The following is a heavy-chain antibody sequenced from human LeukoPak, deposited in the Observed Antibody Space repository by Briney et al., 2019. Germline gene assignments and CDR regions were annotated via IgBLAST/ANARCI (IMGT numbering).Heavy chain of an antibody. CDR2: INPNSGGT. CDR3: ARLDYYDSSGYDAFDI. J-gene: IGHJ3*02. CDR1: GYTFTGYY. Sequence: GASVKVSCKASGYTFTGYYMHWVRQAPGQGLEWMGWINPNSGGTNYAQKFQGRVTMTRDTSISTAYMELSSLRSEDTAVYYCARLDYYDSSGYDAFDIWGQGTMVTVSS. V-gene: IGHV1-2*02. D-gene: IGHD3-22*01.